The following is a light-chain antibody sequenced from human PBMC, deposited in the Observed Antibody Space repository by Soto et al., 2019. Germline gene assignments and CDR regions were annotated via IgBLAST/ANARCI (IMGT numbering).Light chain of an antibody. CDR3: QQYYSTPQWT. J-gene: IGKJ1*01. Sequence: DIVMTQSPDSLAVSLGERATINCKSSQSVLYSSNNKNYLAWYQQKPGQPPKLLIDWASTRESGVPDRFSGSGSGTDITLTVSSLQAEDVAVYCCQQYYSTPQWTFGQGTKVEIK. V-gene: IGKV4-1*01. CDR2: WAS. CDR1: QSVLYSSNNKNY.